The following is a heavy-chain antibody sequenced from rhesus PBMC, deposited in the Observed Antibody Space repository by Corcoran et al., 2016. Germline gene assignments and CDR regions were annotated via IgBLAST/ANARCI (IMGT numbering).Heavy chain of an antibody. J-gene: IGHJ5-1*01. CDR3: ARDRDNWNYGLDV. CDR2: IYGSSWST. Sequence: QVQLQESGPGVVKPSETLSLTCAVSGYSISSGYDWSWIRQPPGKGLEWIGYIYGSSWSTHYNPPLKNRVTISKDTSKNQFSLKRSSVTAADTAVYYCARDRDNWNYGLDVWGPGVLVTVSS. V-gene: IGHV4-76*01. D-gene: IGHD1-26*01. CDR1: GYSISSGYD.